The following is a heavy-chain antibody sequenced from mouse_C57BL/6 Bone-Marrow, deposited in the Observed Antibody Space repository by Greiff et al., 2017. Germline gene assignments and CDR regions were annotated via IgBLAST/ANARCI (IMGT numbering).Heavy chain of an antibody. V-gene: IGHV1-72*01. J-gene: IGHJ2*01. CDR1: GYTFTSYW. CDR3: ARGITTVVAYYFDY. Sequence: QVQLQQPGAELVKPGASVKLSCKASGYTFTSYWMHWVKQRPGRGLEWIGRIDPNSGGTKYNEKFKSKATLTVDKPSSTAYMQLSSLTSEDSEVYLCARGITTVVAYYFDYRGQGTTLTVSS. D-gene: IGHD1-1*01. CDR2: IDPNSGGT.